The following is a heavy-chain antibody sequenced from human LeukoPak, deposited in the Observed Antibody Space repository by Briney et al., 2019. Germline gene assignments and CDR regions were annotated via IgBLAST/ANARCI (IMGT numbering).Heavy chain of an antibody. J-gene: IGHJ4*02. D-gene: IGHD6-19*01. V-gene: IGHV3-7*01. CDR1: GFSFSSYW. Sequence: GGSLRLSCAASGFSFSSYWMNWVRQAPGKGLEWVANIKADGSGKYYVDSVEGRFTISRDNAKNSLYLQMISLRAEDTAVYYCARGLSVAVPGVFDYWGQGTLVTVSS. CDR2: IKADGSGK. CDR3: ARGLSVAVPGVFDY.